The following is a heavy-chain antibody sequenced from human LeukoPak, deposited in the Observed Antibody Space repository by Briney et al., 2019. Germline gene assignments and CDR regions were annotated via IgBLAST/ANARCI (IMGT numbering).Heavy chain of an antibody. CDR1: GFTFSSYG. J-gene: IGHJ1*01. V-gene: IGHV3-30*18. CDR2: ISYDGSNK. CDR3: AKDGYSSSCQH. D-gene: IGHD6-13*01. Sequence: AGSLRLSCAASGFTFSSYGMHWVRQAPGKGLEWVAVISYDGSNKYYADSVKGRFTISRDNSKNTLYLQMNSLRAEDTAVYYCAKDGYSSSCQHWGQGTLVTVSS.